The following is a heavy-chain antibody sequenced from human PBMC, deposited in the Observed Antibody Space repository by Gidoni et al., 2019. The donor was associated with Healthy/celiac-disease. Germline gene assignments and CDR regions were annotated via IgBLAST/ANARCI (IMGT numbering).Heavy chain of an antibody. V-gene: IGHV1-69*04. CDR3: ARDRIAAAEGAGWFDP. D-gene: IGHD6-13*01. CDR2: IIPILGIA. Sequence: QVQLVQSGAEVKKPGSSVKVSCKASGGTFSSYAISWVRQAPGQGLEWMGRIIPILGIANYAQKFQGRVTITADKSTSTAYMELSSLRSEDTAVYYCARDRIAAAEGAGWFDPWGQGTLVTVSS. J-gene: IGHJ5*02. CDR1: GGTFSSYA.